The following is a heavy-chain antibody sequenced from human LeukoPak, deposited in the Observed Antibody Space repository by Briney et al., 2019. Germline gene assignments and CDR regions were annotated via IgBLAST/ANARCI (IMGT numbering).Heavy chain of an antibody. CDR3: GRMISANFYFYYGMDV. D-gene: IGHD4/OR15-4a*01. CDR2: ISYSGNT. Sequence: SETLSLTRTVSGDSLSSSSSYWGWIRQPPGKGLEWIGCISYSGNTYYTPSLKSRVSTSVDTSKNQFSLKLSSVTAADTAVYYCGRMISANFYFYYGMDVWGQGTTVTVSS. V-gene: IGHV4-39*01. J-gene: IGHJ6*02. CDR1: GDSLSSSSSY.